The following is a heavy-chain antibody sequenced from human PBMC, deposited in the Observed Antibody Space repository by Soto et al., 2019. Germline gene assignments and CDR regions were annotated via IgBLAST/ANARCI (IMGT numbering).Heavy chain of an antibody. Sequence: EVQLVESGGGLVKPGGSLRLSCAASGFTFSNAWMSWVRQAPGQGLEWVGRIQSKTDGGTTDYAAPVKGRFTISRDDSKNTLYLQMNSLKTEDTAVYYCTAFGGVIATDDAFDIWGQGTMVTVSS. CDR1: GFTFSNAW. D-gene: IGHD3-16*02. CDR2: IQSKTDGGTT. J-gene: IGHJ3*02. V-gene: IGHV3-15*01. CDR3: TAFGGVIATDDAFDI.